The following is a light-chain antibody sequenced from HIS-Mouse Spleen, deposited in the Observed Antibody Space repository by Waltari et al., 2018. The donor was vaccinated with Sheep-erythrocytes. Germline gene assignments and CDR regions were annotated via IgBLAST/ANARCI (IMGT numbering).Light chain of an antibody. CDR3: CSYAGSYNHV. CDR2: DVS. V-gene: IGLV2-11*01. CDR1: SSDVGGYNY. Sequence: QSALTQPRSVSGSPGQSVTISCTGTSSDVGGYNYVSWYQQHPGKAPKPMIYDVSKRPVGVPYRFSGSKSGHTASLSISGLQAEDAADYYCCSYAGSYNHVFATGTKVTVL. J-gene: IGLJ1*01.